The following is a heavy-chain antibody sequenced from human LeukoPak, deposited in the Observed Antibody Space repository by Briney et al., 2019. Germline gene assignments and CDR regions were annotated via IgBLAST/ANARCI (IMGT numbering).Heavy chain of an antibody. J-gene: IGHJ4*02. CDR3: ATRIVGATSDY. Sequence: SVKVSCKASGGTLSSNAISWVRQAPGQGLEWMGRIIPIFGIANYAQKFQGRVTITADKSTSTAYMELSSLRSEDTAVYYCATRIVGATSDYWGQGTLVTVSS. CDR1: GGTLSSNA. D-gene: IGHD1-26*01. CDR2: IIPIFGIA. V-gene: IGHV1-69*04.